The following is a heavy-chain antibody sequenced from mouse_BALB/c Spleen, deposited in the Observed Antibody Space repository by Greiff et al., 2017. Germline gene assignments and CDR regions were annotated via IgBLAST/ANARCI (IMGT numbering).Heavy chain of an antibody. CDR3: ARIYYDYDGAMDY. CDR1: GFTFSDYG. CDR2: ISNLAYSI. J-gene: IGHJ4*01. Sequence: EVKVEESGGGLVQPGGSRKLSCAASGFTFSDYGMAWVRQAPGKGPEWVAFISNLAYSIYYADTVTGRFTISRENAKNTLYLEMSSLRSEDTAMYYCARIYYDYDGAMDYWGQGTSVTVSS. D-gene: IGHD2-4*01. V-gene: IGHV5-15*02.